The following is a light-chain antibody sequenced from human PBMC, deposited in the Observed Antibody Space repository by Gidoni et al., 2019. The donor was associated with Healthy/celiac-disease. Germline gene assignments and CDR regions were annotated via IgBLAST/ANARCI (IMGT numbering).Light chain of an antibody. Sequence: DIQMTQSPSSLSASVGDRVTITCQASQDISNYLNWYQQKPGKAPKLLIYDASNLETGVPSRFSGSGSGTDFTFTISSLQPEDIATYYCQQYDNPPSFGPGTKVEIK. V-gene: IGKV1-33*01. CDR3: QQYDNPPS. CDR1: QDISNY. CDR2: DAS. J-gene: IGKJ3*01.